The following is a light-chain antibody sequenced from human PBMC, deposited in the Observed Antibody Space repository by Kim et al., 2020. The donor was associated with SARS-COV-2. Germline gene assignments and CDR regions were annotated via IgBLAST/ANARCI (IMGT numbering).Light chain of an antibody. CDR2: GAS. J-gene: IGKJ2*01. V-gene: IGKV3-15*01. Sequence: SAGASVPLPCRASQTISGNLACYQQKPGQSPRLLIYGASTRATGIPDRFSGSGSGTEFTLTISSLRSEDVAVYFCQQYNNWPPDYTFGQGTKLEI. CDR1: QTISGN. CDR3: QQYNNWPPDYT.